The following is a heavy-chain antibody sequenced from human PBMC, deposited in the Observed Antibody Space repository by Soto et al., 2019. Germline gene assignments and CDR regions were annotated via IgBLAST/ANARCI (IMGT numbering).Heavy chain of an antibody. D-gene: IGHD3-10*01. CDR2: ISGSSSTI. CDR3: ARVPYGSGTYLNYYGMDV. Sequence: EVQLVESGGGLVQPGGSLRLSCVASGFTFSRDSMNWVRQAPGKGLEWVSYISGSSSTIYYADSVKGRFTISRDNAKNSLYLQMKSLGDEDTAVYYCARVPYGSGTYLNYYGMDVWGQGTTVTVSS. CDR1: GFTFSRDS. V-gene: IGHV3-48*02. J-gene: IGHJ6*02.